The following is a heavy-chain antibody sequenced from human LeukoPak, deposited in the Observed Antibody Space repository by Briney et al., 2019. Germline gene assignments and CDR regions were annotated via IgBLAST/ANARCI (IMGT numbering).Heavy chain of an antibody. Sequence: GGSLRLSXRGSGFNVNEYSATWVRQTPGKGLEWVGFARSKAYGGTTEYAASVKGRFTISRDESKSIAYLQMNSLETEDTAVFYCGVNFGVVKYDTFDIWGQGTMVTVSS. V-gene: IGHV3-49*04. CDR2: ARSKAYGGTT. CDR3: GVNFGVVKYDTFDI. D-gene: IGHD3-3*01. J-gene: IGHJ3*02. CDR1: GFNVNEYS.